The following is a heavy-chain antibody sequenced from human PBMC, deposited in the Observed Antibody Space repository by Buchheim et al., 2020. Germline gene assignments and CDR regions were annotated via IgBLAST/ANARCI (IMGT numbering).Heavy chain of an antibody. J-gene: IGHJ5*02. CDR3: ARVGYGSGSYYNDPNWFDP. CDR1: GGSISSGDYY. Sequence: QVQLQESGPGLVKPSQTLSLTCTVSGGSISSGDYYWSWIRQPPGKGLEWIGYIYYSGSIYYNPSLKSRVTISVDKSKNQFSLKLSSVTAADTAVYYCARVGYGSGSYYNDPNWFDPWGQGTL. D-gene: IGHD3-10*01. CDR2: IYYSGSI. V-gene: IGHV4-30-4*01.